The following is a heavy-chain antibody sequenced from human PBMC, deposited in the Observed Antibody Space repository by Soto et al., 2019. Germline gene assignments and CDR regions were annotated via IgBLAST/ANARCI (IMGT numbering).Heavy chain of an antibody. CDR3: ARGGAYRQIDY. Sequence: SETLSLTCTVSGGSISSYYWSWIRQPPGKGLEWIGYIYYSGSTNYNPSLKSRVTISVDTSKNQFSLKLSSVTAADTAVYYCARGGAYRQIDYWGQGTLVTVSS. V-gene: IGHV4-59*01. D-gene: IGHD3-16*01. CDR2: IYYSGST. J-gene: IGHJ4*02. CDR1: GGSISSYY.